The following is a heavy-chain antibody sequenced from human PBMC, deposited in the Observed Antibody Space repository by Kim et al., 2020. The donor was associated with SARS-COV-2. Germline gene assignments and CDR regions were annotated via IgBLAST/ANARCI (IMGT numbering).Heavy chain of an antibody. Sequence: GGSLRLSCAASGFTFSNAWMSWVRQAPGKGLEWVGRIKSKTAGGTTDYAAPVKGRFTISRDDSKNTLYLQMNSLKTEDTAVYYCTTSDLSYDEIDYWGQGTLVTVSS. V-gene: IGHV3-15*01. CDR1: GFTFSNAW. CDR3: TTSDLSYDEIDY. D-gene: IGHD5-12*01. J-gene: IGHJ4*02. CDR2: IKSKTAGGTT.